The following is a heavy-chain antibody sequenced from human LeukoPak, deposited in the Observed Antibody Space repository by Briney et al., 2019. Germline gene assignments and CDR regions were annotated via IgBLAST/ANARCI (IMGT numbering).Heavy chain of an antibody. Sequence: GGSLRLSCAASGFTFSRYLMMWVRQAPGKGLEWVAVISYDGSNKYYADSVKGRFTISRDNSKNTLYLQMNSLRAEDTAVYYCAKTLGGSGVLYGMDVWGQGTTVTVSS. CDR3: AKTLGGSGVLYGMDV. CDR2: ISYDGSNK. V-gene: IGHV3-30*18. CDR1: GFTFSRYL. D-gene: IGHD3-10*01. J-gene: IGHJ6*02.